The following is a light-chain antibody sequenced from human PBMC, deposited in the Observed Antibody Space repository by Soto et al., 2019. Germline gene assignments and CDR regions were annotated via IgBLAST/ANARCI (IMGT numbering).Light chain of an antibody. Sequence: EVVLTQSPVTLSLSPGERATLSCRASQSVSSYLAWYQQKPGQAPRLVIYEASKRATGIPARFSGSGSGTDFTITITNLEPEDFAVYFCQQWSRWPRETFGPGTTVDIK. CDR1: QSVSSY. J-gene: IGKJ3*01. CDR3: QQWSRWPRET. V-gene: IGKV3-11*01. CDR2: EAS.